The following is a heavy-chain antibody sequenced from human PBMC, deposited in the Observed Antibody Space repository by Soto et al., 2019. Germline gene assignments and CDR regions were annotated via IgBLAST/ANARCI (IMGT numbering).Heavy chain of an antibody. CDR2: IKSKTDGGTT. V-gene: IGHV3-15*01. Sequence: EVQLVESGGGLVKPGGSLRLSCAASGFTFSNAWMSWVRQAPGKGLEWVGRIKSKTDGGTTDYAAPVKGRFTISRDDSKNPLYLQTNSLKTEDTAVYYCATGTFYDSFYPWGQGPLVTVSS. CDR3: ATGTFYDSFYP. CDR1: GFTFSNAW. J-gene: IGHJ5*02. D-gene: IGHD3-3*01.